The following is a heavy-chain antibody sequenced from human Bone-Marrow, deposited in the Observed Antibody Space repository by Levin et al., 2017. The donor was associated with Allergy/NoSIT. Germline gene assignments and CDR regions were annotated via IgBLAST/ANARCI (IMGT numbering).Heavy chain of an antibody. V-gene: IGHV3-30*14. CDR1: GFSFSSFA. CDR3: VKGGDGPLLEITA. J-gene: IGHJ4*02. Sequence: GGSLRLSCAASGFSFSSFAIHWVRQAPGKGLEWVAVISFDGAKKHNADSVKGRVTISRDNSNNTVYFQMHSLRTEDTEMYYCVKGGDGPLLEITAWGQGTLVTVSS. D-gene: IGHD5-24*01. CDR2: ISFDGAKK.